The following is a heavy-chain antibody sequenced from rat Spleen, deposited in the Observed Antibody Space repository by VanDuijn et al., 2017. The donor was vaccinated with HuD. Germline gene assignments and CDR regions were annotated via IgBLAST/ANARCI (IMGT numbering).Heavy chain of an antibody. V-gene: IGHV2-13*01. CDR1: GFSLTNYN. CDR2: IWGNGNT. Sequence: QVQLKESGPGLVQPSQTLSLTCTVSGFSLTNYNVHWVRQPTGKGLEWMGVIWGNGNTNYNSGLKSRLSISRDTSKSQLFLKMNSLQTEDTAMYFCARSDFSSPYYFDYWGQGVMVTVSS. CDR3: ARSDFSSPYYFDY. J-gene: IGHJ2*01. D-gene: IGHD1-8*01.